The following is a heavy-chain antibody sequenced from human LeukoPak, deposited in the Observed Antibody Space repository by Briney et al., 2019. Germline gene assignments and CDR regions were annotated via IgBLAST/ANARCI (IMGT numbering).Heavy chain of an antibody. CDR3: AGHHDPFFDY. V-gene: IGHV4-31*11. CDR2: IYYGGTT. Sequence: SGTLSLTCAVSGGSISSGGYYWSWIRQHPGKGLEWIGSIYYGGTTYYNPSLKSRVTMPVDTSKSQLSLNLSAVTAADTAVYYCAGHHDPFFDYWGRGTLVTVSS. CDR1: GGSISSGGYY. J-gene: IGHJ4*02.